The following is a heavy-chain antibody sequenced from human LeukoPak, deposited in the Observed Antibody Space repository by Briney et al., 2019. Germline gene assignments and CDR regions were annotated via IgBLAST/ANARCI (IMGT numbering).Heavy chain of an antibody. D-gene: IGHD6-19*01. Sequence: SETLSLTCAVYGGSFSGYYWSWIRQPPGKGLEWIGEINHSGSTNYNPSLTSRVTISVDTSKNQFSLKLSSVTAADTAVYYCARLRGWRDYWGQGTLVTVSS. CDR3: ARLRGWRDY. CDR2: INHSGST. CDR1: GGSFSGYY. J-gene: IGHJ4*02. V-gene: IGHV4-34*01.